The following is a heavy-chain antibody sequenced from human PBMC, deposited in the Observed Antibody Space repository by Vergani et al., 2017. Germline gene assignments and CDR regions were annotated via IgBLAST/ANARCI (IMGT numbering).Heavy chain of an antibody. J-gene: IGHJ6*03. CDR3: ARQKDDYMDV. V-gene: IGHV4-31*03. CDR2: IYYSGTT. Sequence: QVQLQESGPGLGKASKTLSLTCSVSGAYVGSGGYYWSWVRQRPGMCLDWIGYIYYSGTTYSNPSLESRLTISLDTSENHLSLKLTSVTAADTAVYYCARQKDDYMDVWGKGATVTVS. CDR1: GAYVGSGGYY.